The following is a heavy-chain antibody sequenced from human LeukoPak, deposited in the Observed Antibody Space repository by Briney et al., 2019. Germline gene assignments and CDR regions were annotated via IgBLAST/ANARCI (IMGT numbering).Heavy chain of an antibody. CDR3: ARGGRRGIVVVISPFDY. V-gene: IGHV3-23*01. J-gene: IGHJ4*02. Sequence: GGSLRLSCAASGFTFSSYAMSWVRQAPGKGLEWVSAISGSGGNTYYADSVKGRFTISRDNSKNTLYLQMNSLRAEDTAVYYCARGGRRGIVVVISPFDYWGQGTLVPVSS. D-gene: IGHD3-22*01. CDR1: GFTFSSYA. CDR2: ISGSGGNT.